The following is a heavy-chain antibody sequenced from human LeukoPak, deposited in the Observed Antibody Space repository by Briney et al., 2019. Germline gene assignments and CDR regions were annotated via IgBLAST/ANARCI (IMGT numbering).Heavy chain of an antibody. V-gene: IGHV3-7*04. Sequence: GGSLRLSCAASGFIFSSYWMTWVRRAPGKGLEWVANIKPDGSETYYVGSVKGRFTISRDNAKNSLYLQMNSLRAEDTAVYYCIRGMDVWGQGTTVTVSS. CDR2: IKPDGSET. J-gene: IGHJ6*02. CDR1: GFIFSSYW. CDR3: IRGMDV.